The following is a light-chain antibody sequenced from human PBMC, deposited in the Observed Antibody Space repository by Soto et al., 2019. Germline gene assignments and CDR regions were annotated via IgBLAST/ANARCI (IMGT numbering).Light chain of an antibody. Sequence: DIQMTQSPSSLSTSVGDRVTITCRASQSISSYLNWYQQKPGKAPKLLIYAASSLQSGVPSRFSGSGSGTDFTLTISSQQPEDCATYYCQQSYSTHRTFGQGTKVEIK. CDR2: AAS. CDR1: QSISSY. V-gene: IGKV1-39*01. J-gene: IGKJ1*01. CDR3: QQSYSTHRT.